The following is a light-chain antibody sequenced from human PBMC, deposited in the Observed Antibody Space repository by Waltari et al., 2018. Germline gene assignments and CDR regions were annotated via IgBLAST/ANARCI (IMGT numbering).Light chain of an antibody. CDR2: GAS. CDR1: QTVRTTS. V-gene: IGKV3-20*01. Sequence: EIVLTQSPGTLSLSPGERATLSCRASQTVRTTSLAWYQQKPGQAPTLLIYGASSRATGIPARFSGSGSGTDFSLTISSLEPEDFAVYYGQQYDISPLTFGGGTKVEIK. J-gene: IGKJ4*01. CDR3: QQYDISPLT.